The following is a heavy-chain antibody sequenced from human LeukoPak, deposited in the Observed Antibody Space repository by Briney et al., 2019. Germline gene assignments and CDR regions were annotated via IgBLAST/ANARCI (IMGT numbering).Heavy chain of an antibody. CDR1: GGSFSGYY. J-gene: IGHJ1*01. CDR2: INHSGST. V-gene: IGHV4-34*01. D-gene: IGHD2-2*01. Sequence: SETLSLTCAVYGGSFSGYYWNWIRQPPGKGLEWIGEINHSGSTNYNPSLKSRVTISVDTSKNQFSLRLSSVTAADTAVYYCARATRYCSSTSCAEYFQHWGQGTLVTVSS. CDR3: ARATRYCSSTSCAEYFQH.